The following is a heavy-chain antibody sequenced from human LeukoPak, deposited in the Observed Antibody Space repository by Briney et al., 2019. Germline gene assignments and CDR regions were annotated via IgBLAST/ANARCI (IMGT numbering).Heavy chain of an antibody. CDR1: GGSISSGDYY. D-gene: IGHD3-22*01. CDR2: IYYSGST. V-gene: IGHV4-30-4*01. Sequence: PSETLSLTCTVSGGSISSGDYYWSWIRQPPGKGLEWIGYIYYSGSTYYNPSLKSRVTISVDTSKNQFSLKLSSVTAADTAVYYCASSYYDSRGYPYWGQGTLVTVSS. J-gene: IGHJ4*02. CDR3: ASSYYDSRGYPY.